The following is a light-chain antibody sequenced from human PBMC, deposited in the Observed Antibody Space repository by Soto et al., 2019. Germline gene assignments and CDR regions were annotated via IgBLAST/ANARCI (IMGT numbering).Light chain of an antibody. Sequence: AIQLTQSPSSLSASVGDRVTITCRASQDISTALAWYQHKPGKAPKLLMFDASRLESGVPSRFSGSGYGTDFTLPITSLQPEDFAAYFCQQFNVYPITFGQGTRLEIK. CDR1: QDISTA. J-gene: IGKJ5*01. V-gene: IGKV1-13*02. CDR3: QQFNVYPIT. CDR2: DAS.